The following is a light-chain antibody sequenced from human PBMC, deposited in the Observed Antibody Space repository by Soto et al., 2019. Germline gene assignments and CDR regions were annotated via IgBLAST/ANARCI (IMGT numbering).Light chain of an antibody. J-gene: IGKJ1*01. CDR1: QTISSW. CDR3: QHYNSYSEA. V-gene: IGKV1-5*03. CDR2: KAS. Sequence: DIPMTQSPSTLSGSVGDRVTITCRARQTISSWLAWYQQKPGKAPKLLIYKASTLKSGDPSRFSGSGSGTEFTLTISSLQPDDFAAYYCQHYNSYSEAFGQGTKVELK.